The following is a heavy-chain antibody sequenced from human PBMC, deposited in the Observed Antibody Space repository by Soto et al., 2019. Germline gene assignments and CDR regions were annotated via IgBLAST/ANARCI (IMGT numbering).Heavy chain of an antibody. D-gene: IGHD3-22*01. Sequence: GASVKVSCKVSGYTLTELSMHWVRQAPGKGLEWMGGFDPEDGETIYAQKFQGRVTMTEDTSTDTAYMELSSLRSEDTAVYYCATGTYYYDSSGYSAPTDYWGQGTLVTVSS. J-gene: IGHJ4*02. CDR3: ATGTYYYDSSGYSAPTDY. CDR1: GYTLTELS. CDR2: FDPEDGET. V-gene: IGHV1-24*01.